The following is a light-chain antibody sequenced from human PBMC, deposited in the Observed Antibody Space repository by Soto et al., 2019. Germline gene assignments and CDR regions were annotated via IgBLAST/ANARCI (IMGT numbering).Light chain of an antibody. CDR1: QSVSSY. CDR3: QKRSNWPPLI. J-gene: IGKJ4*01. V-gene: IGKV3-11*01. Sequence: EIVLTQSPATLSLSPGERATLSCRASQSVSSYLAWYQQKPGQAPSLLIYDTSNRATGIPARFSGSGSGTDFTLTISSLEPEDFGVYYCQKRSNWPPLIFGGGTKVEIK. CDR2: DTS.